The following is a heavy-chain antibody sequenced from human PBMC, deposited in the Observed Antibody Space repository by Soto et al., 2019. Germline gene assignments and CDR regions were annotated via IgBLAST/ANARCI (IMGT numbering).Heavy chain of an antibody. CDR2: IFPGGSS. CDR1: GGSINYDR. Sequence: SLTPSYPCTIPGGSINYDRLTWIRLSPWKGMECNAYIFPGGSSVYNPSVKSRGIISIDKSKTLFSLKLFSVTAADTAVYYCARDRYSYGSTGYYRSLDSWGQGILVTVST. J-gene: IGHJ5*01. V-gene: IGHV4-59*01. D-gene: IGHD3-22*01. CDR3: ARDRYSYGSTGYYRSLDS.